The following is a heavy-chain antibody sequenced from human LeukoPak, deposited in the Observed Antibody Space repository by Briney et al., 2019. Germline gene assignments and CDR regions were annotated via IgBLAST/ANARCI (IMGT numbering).Heavy chain of an antibody. Sequence: SGGSLRLSCAASGFTFSSYSMNWVRQAPGKGLEWVSSISSSSSYIYYADSVKGRFTISRDNAKNSLYLQMNSLRAEDTAVYYCARDYGGTMYFDYWGQGTLVTVSS. CDR3: ARDYGGTMYFDY. D-gene: IGHD4-17*01. CDR2: ISSSSSYI. CDR1: GFTFSSYS. V-gene: IGHV3-21*01. J-gene: IGHJ4*02.